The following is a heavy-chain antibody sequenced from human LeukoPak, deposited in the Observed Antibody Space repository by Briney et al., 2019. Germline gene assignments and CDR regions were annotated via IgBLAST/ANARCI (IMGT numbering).Heavy chain of an antibody. CDR2: IYYSGST. J-gene: IGHJ6*02. Sequence: SETLSLTCTVSGGSISSYYWSWIRQPPGKGLEWIGYIYYSGSTNYNPSLKSRVTISVDTSKNQFSLKLSSVTAADTAVYYCARDFGYYGSGSQTYYYYGMDVWGQGTTVTVSS. D-gene: IGHD3-10*01. CDR3: ARDFGYYGSGSQTYYYYGMDV. CDR1: GGSISSYY. V-gene: IGHV4-59*01.